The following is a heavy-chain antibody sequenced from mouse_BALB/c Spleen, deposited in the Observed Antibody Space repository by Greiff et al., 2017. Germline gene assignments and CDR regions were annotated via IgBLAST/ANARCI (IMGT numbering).Heavy chain of an antibody. CDR2: INPYNGGT. D-gene: IGHD3-1*01. J-gene: IGHJ3*01. CDR3: ARSGGFAY. V-gene: IGHV1-18*01. Sequence: EVQLQQSGPELVKPGASMKISCKASGYSFTGYTMNWVKQSHGKNLEWFGLINPYNGGTSYNQKFKGKATLTVDKSSSTAYMELLSLTSEDSAVYYCARSGGFAYWGQGTLVTVSA. CDR1: GYSFTGYT.